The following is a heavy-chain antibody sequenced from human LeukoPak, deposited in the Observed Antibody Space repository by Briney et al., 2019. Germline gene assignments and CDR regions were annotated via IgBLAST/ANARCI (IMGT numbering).Heavy chain of an antibody. Sequence: GASVKVSCKASGGTFSSYAISWVRQAPGQGLEWMGRIIPILGIANYAQKFQGRVTITADKSTSTAYMELSSLRSEDTAVYYCARDQRSSVSPHYWGQGTLATVSS. D-gene: IGHD6-19*01. J-gene: IGHJ4*02. CDR3: ARDQRSSVSPHY. CDR1: GGTFSSYA. V-gene: IGHV1-69*04. CDR2: IIPILGIA.